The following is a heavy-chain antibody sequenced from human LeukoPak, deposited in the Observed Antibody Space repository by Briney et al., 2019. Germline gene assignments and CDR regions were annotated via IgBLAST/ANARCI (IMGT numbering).Heavy chain of an antibody. CDR1: GYSLSSGYY. J-gene: IGHJ4*02. CDR2: IYHSGTT. D-gene: IGHD5-24*01. CDR3: ARHGSRVEAPPYDY. V-gene: IGHV4-38-2*01. Sequence: SETLSLTCDVSGYSLSSGYYWGWIRQPPGKGLEWIGSIYHSGTTYYNPSLKSRVTIPVDTSKNQFSLRLTSVTAADAAVYYCARHGSRVEAPPYDYWGQGTLVTVSS.